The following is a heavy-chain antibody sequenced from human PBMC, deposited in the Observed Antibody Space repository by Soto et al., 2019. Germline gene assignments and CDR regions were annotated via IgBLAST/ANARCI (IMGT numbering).Heavy chain of an antibody. CDR2: IKQDGNEK. D-gene: IGHD6-13*01. Sequence: GSLRLSCAASGFTFSSYWMNWVRQAPGKGLEWVANIKQDGNEKHYVDSVKGRFTISRDSAKNSLYLQMNSLRAEDTAVYYCARGAAAGFPFPDYWGQGTPVTV. J-gene: IGHJ4*02. V-gene: IGHV3-7*04. CDR1: GFTFSSYW. CDR3: ARGAAAGFPFPDY.